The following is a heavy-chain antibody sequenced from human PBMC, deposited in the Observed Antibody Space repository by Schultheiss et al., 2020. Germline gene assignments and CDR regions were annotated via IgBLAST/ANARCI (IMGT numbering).Heavy chain of an antibody. D-gene: IGHD6-13*01. J-gene: IGHJ4*02. CDR1: GFTFSSYE. CDR2: ISSSGSTI. Sequence: GGSLRLSCAASGFTFSSYEMNWVRQAPGKGLEWVSYISSSGSTIYYADSVKGRFTISRDNAKNSLYLQMNSLRAEDTAVYYCARASSTHTPNDYWGQGTLVTVS. CDR3: ARASSTHTPNDY. V-gene: IGHV3-48*03.